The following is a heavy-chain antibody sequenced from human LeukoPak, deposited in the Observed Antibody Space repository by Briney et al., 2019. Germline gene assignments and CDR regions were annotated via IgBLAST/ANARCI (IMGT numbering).Heavy chain of an antibody. V-gene: IGHV4-38-2*02. CDR3: VRDGYYGSGSPGWFGP. J-gene: IGHJ5*02. CDR1: GYSINSAFY. Sequence: SETLSLTCTVSGYSINSAFYWGWIRVPPGKVLEWIGSFFHRGTTYYTSSLKSRVTISIDTSKNQFSLKLNSLTAEDTAMYYCVRDGYYGSGSPGWFGPWGPGTLVIVSA. CDR2: FFHRGTT. D-gene: IGHD3-10*01.